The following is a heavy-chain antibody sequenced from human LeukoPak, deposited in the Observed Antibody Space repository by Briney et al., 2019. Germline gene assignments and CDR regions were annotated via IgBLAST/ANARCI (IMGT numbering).Heavy chain of an antibody. D-gene: IGHD1-1*01. V-gene: IGHV1-2*02. J-gene: IGHJ6*03. CDR3: ARDRTGTSGYMDV. Sequence: ASVKVSCKASGYTFPGYYIHWVRQAPGQGLEWMGWINPDSGDTNYAQKFKGRVTMTRDTSISTAYMDVSRLRSDDTAVYWCARDRTGTSGYMDVWGKGTTVTVSS. CDR1: GYTFPGYY. CDR2: INPDSGDT.